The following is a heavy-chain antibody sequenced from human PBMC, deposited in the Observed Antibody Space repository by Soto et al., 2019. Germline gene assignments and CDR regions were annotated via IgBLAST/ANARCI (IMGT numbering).Heavy chain of an antibody. V-gene: IGHV3-23*01. CDR1: GFTFSSYA. J-gene: IGHJ4*02. CDR2: ISGSDGST. D-gene: IGHD6-13*01. CDR3: AGRSSSWYFDY. Sequence: EVQLLESGGGLVQPGGSLRLSCAASGFTFSSYAMNWVRQAPGKGLEWVSVISGSDGSTYYADSVKGRFTISRDKSKNTLNLQMNSLRAEDTAVYYCAGRSSSWYFDYWGQGTLVTVSS.